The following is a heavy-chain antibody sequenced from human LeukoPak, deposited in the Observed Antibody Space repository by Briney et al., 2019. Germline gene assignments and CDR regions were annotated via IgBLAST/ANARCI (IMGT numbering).Heavy chain of an antibody. CDR2: INPSGGST. D-gene: IGHD1-26*01. Sequence: GASVKVSCKASGYTSTSYYMHWVRQAPGQGLEWMGIINPSGGSTSYAQKFQGRVNMTRDTSTSTVYMELSSLRSEDTAVYYCARDTSGSYGMDVWGQGTTVTVSS. CDR3: ARDTSGSYGMDV. J-gene: IGHJ6*02. CDR1: GYTSTSYY. V-gene: IGHV1-46*01.